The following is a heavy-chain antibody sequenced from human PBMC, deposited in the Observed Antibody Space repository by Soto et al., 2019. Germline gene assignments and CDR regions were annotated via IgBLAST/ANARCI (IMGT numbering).Heavy chain of an antibody. V-gene: IGHV4-34*01. Sequence: QVQLQQWGAGLLKPSETLSLTCAVYGGFVSSGSYYWSWIRQPPGKGLEWIGEMSQSGGTHFNPSLKARVTISVDTSKNQSSLKMSSVTAADTALYYWARVERGTATTVVDAFDIWGPGTMVTVSS. CDR1: GGFVSSGSYY. CDR3: ARVERGTATTVVDAFDI. J-gene: IGHJ3*02. CDR2: MSQSGGT. D-gene: IGHD1-1*01.